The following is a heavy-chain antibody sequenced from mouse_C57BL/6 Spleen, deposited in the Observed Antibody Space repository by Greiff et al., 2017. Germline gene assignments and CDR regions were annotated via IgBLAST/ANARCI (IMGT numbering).Heavy chain of an antibody. CDR2: ISYDGSN. J-gene: IGHJ4*01. Sequence: VQLQESGPGLVKPSQSLSLTCSVTGYSITSGYYWNWIRQFPGNKLEWMGYISYDGSNNYNPSLKNRISITRDTSKNQFFHKLNSVTTEDTATYYCARDDLYDGYYYAMDYWGQGTSVTVSS. CDR3: ARDDLYDGYYYAMDY. D-gene: IGHD2-3*01. V-gene: IGHV3-6*01. CDR1: GYSITSGYY.